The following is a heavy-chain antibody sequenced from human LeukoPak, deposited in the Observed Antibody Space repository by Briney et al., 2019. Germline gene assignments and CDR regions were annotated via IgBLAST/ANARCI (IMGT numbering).Heavy chain of an antibody. CDR2: IKGDGSER. CDR3: ARDSPFGGN. J-gene: IGHJ4*02. CDR1: GFTFSTYW. D-gene: IGHD4-23*01. Sequence: GGSLRLSCAASGFTFSTYWMSWVRQAPGKGLEWVANIKGDGSERNYVDSVKGRFTISRDNAKNSLYLQINSLRAEDTAVYYCARDSPFGGNRGQGTLVTVSS. V-gene: IGHV3-7*01.